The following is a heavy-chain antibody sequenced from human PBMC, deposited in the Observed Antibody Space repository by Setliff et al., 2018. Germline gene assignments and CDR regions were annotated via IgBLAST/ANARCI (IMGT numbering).Heavy chain of an antibody. Sequence: SETLSLTCTVYGVSFSDYYWGWVRQSPGKGLDWIGEINHSGTTNYDPSLEGRISISVDTSKRQFSLKLSSVTAADMAVYYCARVGITMVQGRSDYYYYGMDVWGQGTTVTVSS. J-gene: IGHJ6*02. CDR3: ARVGITMVQGRSDYYYYGMDV. V-gene: IGHV4-34*01. CDR1: GVSFSDYY. CDR2: INHSGTT. D-gene: IGHD3-10*01.